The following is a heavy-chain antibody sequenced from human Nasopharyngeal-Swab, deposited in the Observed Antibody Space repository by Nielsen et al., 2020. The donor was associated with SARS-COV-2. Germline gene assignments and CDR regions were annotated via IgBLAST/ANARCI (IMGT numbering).Heavy chain of an antibody. D-gene: IGHD1-26*01. CDR3: AKDRAAGIVGASYFDY. Sequence: GESLKISCAASGFTVSSNYMSWVRQAPEKGLEWVSVIYSGGSTYYADSVKGRFTISRDNSKNTLYLQMNSLRAEDTAVYYCAKDRAAGIVGASYFDYWGQGTLVTVSS. J-gene: IGHJ4*02. CDR2: IYSGGST. V-gene: IGHV3-53*01. CDR1: GFTVSSNY.